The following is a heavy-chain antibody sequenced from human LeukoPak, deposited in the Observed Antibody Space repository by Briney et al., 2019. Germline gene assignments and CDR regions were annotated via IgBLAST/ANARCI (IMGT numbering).Heavy chain of an antibody. D-gene: IGHD1-1*01. Sequence: PGGSLRLSCAASGFTFSSYWMSWVRQAPGKGLEWVANIKQDGSEKHYVGSMKGRVTISRDNAKKSLYLQMNSLRVEDTAVYFCARTQTGVSPYYYYYYYMDVWGKGTTVTVSS. CDR2: IKQDGSEK. J-gene: IGHJ6*03. CDR1: GFTFSSYW. CDR3: ARTQTGVSPYYYYYYYMDV. V-gene: IGHV3-7*01.